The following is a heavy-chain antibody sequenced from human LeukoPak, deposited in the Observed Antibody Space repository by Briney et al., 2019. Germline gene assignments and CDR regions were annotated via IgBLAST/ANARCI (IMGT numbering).Heavy chain of an antibody. CDR1: GGSISGYY. CDR3: AIFVADYDMYV. D-gene: IGHD6-19*01. CDR2: IYYNGKA. J-gene: IGHJ6*02. V-gene: IGHV4-59*13. Sequence: PSETLSLTCTVSGGSISGYYWTWIRQPPGKGLEWIGQIYYNGKADYNPSLESRITISVDTSKNQMSLRLNSVTAADTAIYYCAIFVADYDMYVWGQGVTVAVSS.